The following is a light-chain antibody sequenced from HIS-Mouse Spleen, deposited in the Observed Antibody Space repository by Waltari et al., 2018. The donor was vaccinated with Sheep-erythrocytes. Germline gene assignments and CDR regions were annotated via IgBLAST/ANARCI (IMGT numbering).Light chain of an antibody. J-gene: IGKJ2*01. CDR2: AAS. CDR1: QGIRND. V-gene: IGKV1-6*01. Sequence: AIQMTQSPSSLSASVGDRVPITCRASQGIRNDLGLYQQQQGKAPKLLIYAASSLHSGVPSRFSGSGSGTDFTLTISSLQPEDFATYYCLQDYNYPYTFGQGTKLEIK. CDR3: LQDYNYPYT.